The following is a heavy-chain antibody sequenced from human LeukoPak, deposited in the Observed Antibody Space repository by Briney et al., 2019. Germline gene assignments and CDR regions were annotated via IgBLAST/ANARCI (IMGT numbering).Heavy chain of an antibody. D-gene: IGHD4-17*01. Sequence: ASVKVSCKASGYTFTGYYKHWVRQAPGQGLEWMGWINPNSGGTNYAQKFRGRVTMTRDTSISTAYMELSRLRSDDTAVYYCARALDGDYYMDVWGKGTTVTVSS. V-gene: IGHV1-2*02. J-gene: IGHJ6*03. CDR1: GYTFTGYY. CDR3: ARALDGDYYMDV. CDR2: INPNSGGT.